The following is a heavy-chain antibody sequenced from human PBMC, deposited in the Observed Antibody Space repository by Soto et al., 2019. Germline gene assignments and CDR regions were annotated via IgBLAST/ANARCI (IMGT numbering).Heavy chain of an antibody. V-gene: IGHV4-59*01. CDR3: ARSEVATITVSDY. Sequence: PSETLSLTCTVSGGSISSYYWSWIRQPPGKGLEWIGYIYYSGSTNYNPSLKSRVTISVDTSKNQFSLKLSSVTAADTAVYYCARSEVATITVSDYWGQGTLVTVSS. J-gene: IGHJ4*02. D-gene: IGHD5-12*01. CDR2: IYYSGST. CDR1: GGSISSYY.